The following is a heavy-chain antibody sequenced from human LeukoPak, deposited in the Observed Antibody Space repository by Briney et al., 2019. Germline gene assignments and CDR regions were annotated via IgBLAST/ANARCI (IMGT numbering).Heavy chain of an antibody. CDR2: ISGSGGST. Sequence: PGGSLRLSCAASGFTFSSYAMSWVRQAPGKGLEWVSAISGSGGSTYYADSVKGRFTISRDNSKNTLYLQMNSLRAEDTAVYYCAKDLQQWSPPQSALDYWGQGTLVTVSS. D-gene: IGHD5-18*01. CDR1: GFTFSSYA. V-gene: IGHV3-23*01. J-gene: IGHJ4*02. CDR3: AKDLQQWSPPQSALDY.